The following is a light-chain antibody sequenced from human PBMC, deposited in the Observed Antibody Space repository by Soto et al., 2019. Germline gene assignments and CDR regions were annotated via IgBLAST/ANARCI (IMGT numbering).Light chain of an antibody. Sequence: DIVMTQSPDSLAVSLGERATINFKSSQSVLYSSNNKNYLAWYQQKPGQPRKLLIYWASTRESGVPDRFSGSGSGTDFTLTISSLQAEDVAVYYCQQDYSTPYTFGQGTKLEIK. CDR3: QQDYSTPYT. CDR2: WAS. CDR1: QSVLYSSNNKNY. V-gene: IGKV4-1*01. J-gene: IGKJ2*01.